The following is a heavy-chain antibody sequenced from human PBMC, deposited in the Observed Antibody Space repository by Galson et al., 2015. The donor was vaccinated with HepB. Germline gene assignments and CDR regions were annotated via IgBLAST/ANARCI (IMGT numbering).Heavy chain of an antibody. D-gene: IGHD6-13*01. CDR3: TTLFTFYSSSWVDY. CDR1: GFTFSNAW. J-gene: IGHJ4*02. CDR2: IKSKTDGGTT. V-gene: IGHV3-15*01. Sequence: SLRLSCAASGFTFSNAWMSWVRQAPGKGLEWVGRIKSKTDGGTTDYAAPVKGRFTISRDDSKNTLYLQMNSLKTEDTAVYYCTTLFTFYSSSWVDYWGQGTLVTVSS.